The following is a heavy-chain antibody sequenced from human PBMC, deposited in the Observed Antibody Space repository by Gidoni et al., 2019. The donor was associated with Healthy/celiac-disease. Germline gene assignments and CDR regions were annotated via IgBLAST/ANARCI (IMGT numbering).Heavy chain of an antibody. CDR1: GYILTSYW. V-gene: IGHV5-51*01. Sequence: EVQVVQSGAEVKKPGESLTISCTGSGYILTSYWSGWVRQMPGKGLEWMGSIYPGEPDTSYSPSFQGEVTISADTSISTAYLQWSSLKASDTAMSYFAWVRYYLNTPRCGGELDYWGQGTLVTVSS. J-gene: IGHJ4*02. CDR3: AWVRYYLNTPRCGGELDY. CDR2: IYPGEPDT. D-gene: IGHD1-1*01.